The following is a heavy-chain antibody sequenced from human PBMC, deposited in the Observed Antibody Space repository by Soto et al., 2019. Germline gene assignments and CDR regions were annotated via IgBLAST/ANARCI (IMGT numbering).Heavy chain of an antibody. D-gene: IGHD3-3*01. CDR2: IKGDGSEI. Sequence: PGGSLRLSCAASGFTFSIHWMSWVRLAPGKGLEWVANIKGDGSEIHYVDSVKGRFSISRDNAKNSLYLQMNSLRAEDTAVYYCARDWTDSWSGLFDYWGQGALVTSPQ. V-gene: IGHV3-7*01. CDR1: GFTFSIHW. CDR3: ARDWTDSWSGLFDY. J-gene: IGHJ4*02.